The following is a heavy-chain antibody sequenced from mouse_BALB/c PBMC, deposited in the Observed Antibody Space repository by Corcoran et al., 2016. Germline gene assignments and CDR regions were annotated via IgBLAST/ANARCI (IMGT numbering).Heavy chain of an antibody. CDR2: MNPNNGGT. CDR3: AREGEGDDVAY. CDR1: GYTFTEYT. D-gene: IGHD2-2*01. V-gene: IGHV1-18*01. J-gene: IGHJ3*01. Sequence: EVQLQQSGPELVKPGASVKISCKTSGYTFTEYTMHWVKQSHGQSLEWIGGMNPNNGGTSYNQKFKGKATLTVDKSSRTAYMELRSLTSEDSAGDYCAREGEGDDVAYGGQGTLVTVS.